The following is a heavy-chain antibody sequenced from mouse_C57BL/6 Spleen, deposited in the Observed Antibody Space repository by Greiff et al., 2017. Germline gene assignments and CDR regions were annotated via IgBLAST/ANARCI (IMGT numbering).Heavy chain of an antibody. D-gene: IGHD2-5*01. Sequence: QVQLQQPGAELVKPGASVKLSCKASGYTFTSYWMHWVKQRPGQGLEWIGMIHPNSGSTNYNEKFKSKATLTVDKSSSTAYMQLSSLTSEDSAVYYCASPDSNLAWFAYWGQGTLVTVSA. CDR1: GYTFTSYW. CDR2: IHPNSGST. CDR3: ASPDSNLAWFAY. V-gene: IGHV1-64*01. J-gene: IGHJ3*01.